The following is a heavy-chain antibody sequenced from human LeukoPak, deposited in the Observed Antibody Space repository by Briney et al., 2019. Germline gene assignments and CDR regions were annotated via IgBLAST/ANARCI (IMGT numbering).Heavy chain of an antibody. Sequence: SETLSLTCTVSGGSISSSSYYWGWIRQPPGKGLEWIGSIYYSGSTYYNPSLKSRVTISVDTSKNQFSLKLSSVTAAGTAVYYCGRGGLAAAGTGGVYWGQGTLVTVSS. CDR3: GRGGLAAAGTGGVY. CDR1: GGSISSSSYY. V-gene: IGHV4-39*07. CDR2: IYYSGST. D-gene: IGHD6-13*01. J-gene: IGHJ4*02.